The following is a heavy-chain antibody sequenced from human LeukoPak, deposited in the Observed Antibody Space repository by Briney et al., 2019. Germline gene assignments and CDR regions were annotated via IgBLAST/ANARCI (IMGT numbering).Heavy chain of an antibody. CDR1: GFTFSTYN. J-gene: IGHJ3*02. D-gene: IGHD3-22*01. CDR2: VGTAGDT. Sequence: PGGSLRLSCTASGFTFSTYNMHWVRQPPGKGLEWVSAVGTAGDTYYPGSVKGRFTISRENAKNSLYLQINSLRVGDTAVYYCARRGDSRGYYDAFDIWGQGAMVTVSS. CDR3: ARRGDSRGYYDAFDI. V-gene: IGHV3-13*01.